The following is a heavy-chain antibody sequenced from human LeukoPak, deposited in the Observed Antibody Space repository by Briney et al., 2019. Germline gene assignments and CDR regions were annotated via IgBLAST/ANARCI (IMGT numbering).Heavy chain of an antibody. V-gene: IGHV1-8*02. Sequence: ASVKVSCKASGGTFSSYAISWVRQATGQGLEWVGWMNPNSGNTGYAQKFQGRVTITRNTSISTAYMELSSLRSEDTAVYYCARGSSNDYGDSPVDYWGQGTLVTVSS. D-gene: IGHD4-17*01. J-gene: IGHJ4*02. CDR2: MNPNSGNT. CDR3: ARGSSNDYGDSPVDY. CDR1: GGTFSSYA.